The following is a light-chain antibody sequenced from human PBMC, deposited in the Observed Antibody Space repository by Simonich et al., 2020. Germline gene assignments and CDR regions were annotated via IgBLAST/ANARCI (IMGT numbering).Light chain of an antibody. CDR3: QQLNSYPYT. Sequence: DIQLTQSPSFLSASVGDRVTITCRASQGISSYLALYQQKPVKAPKLLIYAAFTLQSGVPARFSGSGSGTEFTLTISSLQPEDFATYYCQQLNSYPYTFGQGTKLEIK. V-gene: IGKV1-9*01. J-gene: IGKJ2*01. CDR1: QGISSY. CDR2: AAF.